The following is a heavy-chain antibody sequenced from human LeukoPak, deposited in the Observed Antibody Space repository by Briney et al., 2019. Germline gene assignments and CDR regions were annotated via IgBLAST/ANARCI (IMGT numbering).Heavy chain of an antibody. J-gene: IGHJ3*02. CDR2: ISYDGSNK. D-gene: IGHD5-18*01. V-gene: IGHV3-30*18. CDR3: AKEGGRYSYGFLSAFDI. Sequence: PGRSLRLSCAASGFTFSSYGMHWVRQAPGKGLEWVAVISYDGSNKYYADSVKGRFTISRDNSKNTLYLQMNSLRAEDTAVYYCAKEGGRYSYGFLSAFDIWGQGTMVTVSS. CDR1: GFTFSSYG.